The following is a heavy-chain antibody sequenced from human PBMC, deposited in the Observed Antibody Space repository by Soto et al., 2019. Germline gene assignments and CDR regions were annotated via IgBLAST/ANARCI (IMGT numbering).Heavy chain of an antibody. J-gene: IGHJ6*02. CDR1: GGSFSDYY. CDR2: INHDGTI. V-gene: IGHV4-34*01. Sequence: SETLFLTCAIYGGSFSDYYSTWIRQSPGKGLEWIGEINHDGTISYNPSLKTRVAISLDTAMNLFSLKLSSVTAADTAVYFCARAPPFYSYGLNLWGQGTTVTVSS. CDR3: ARAPPFYSYGLNL.